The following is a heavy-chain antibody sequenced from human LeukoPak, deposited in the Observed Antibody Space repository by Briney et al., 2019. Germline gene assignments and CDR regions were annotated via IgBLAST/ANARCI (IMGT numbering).Heavy chain of an antibody. CDR1: GLTFSDSY. CDR2: ISGSGTTI. V-gene: IGHV3-11*01. D-gene: IGHD5-18*01. J-gene: IGHJ4*02. CDR3: ARPTDSSVDY. Sequence: GSLRLSCAASGLTFSDSYMSWIRQAPGKGLEWITYISGSGTTIYHADSVKGRFTISRDNAKNSVYLQMNSLRDEDTAVYYCARPTDSSVDYWGQGTLVTVSS.